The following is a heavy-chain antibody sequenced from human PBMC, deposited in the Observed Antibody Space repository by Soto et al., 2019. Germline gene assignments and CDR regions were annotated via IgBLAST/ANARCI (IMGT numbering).Heavy chain of an antibody. CDR1: GFTFSSYG. D-gene: IGHD2-2*01. Sequence: GGSLRLSFAASGFTFSSYGMHWVRTAKGKGLEWVAVISYDGSNKYYADSVKGRFTISRDNSKNTLYLQMNSLRAEDTAVYYCAKAHGAAAWSLYGMDVWGQGTTVTVSS. J-gene: IGHJ6*02. CDR2: ISYDGSNK. V-gene: IGHV3-30*18. CDR3: AKAHGAAAWSLYGMDV.